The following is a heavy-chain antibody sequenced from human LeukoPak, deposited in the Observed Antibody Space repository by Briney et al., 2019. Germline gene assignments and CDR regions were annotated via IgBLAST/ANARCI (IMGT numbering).Heavy chain of an antibody. J-gene: IGHJ5*02. CDR2: INADGSAT. CDR1: GFTFSSHW. D-gene: IGHD2-2*01. CDR3: VRGALRDCSYTSCTRGNWFDP. Sequence: GGSLRLSCAASGFTFSSHWMHWVRQAPEKGLVGVSHINADGSATYYAASVKGRFTISRDKARNTLYLQMHSLTAEDTGVYYCVRGALRDCSYTSCTRGNWFDPWGQGTLVTVSS. V-gene: IGHV3-74*01.